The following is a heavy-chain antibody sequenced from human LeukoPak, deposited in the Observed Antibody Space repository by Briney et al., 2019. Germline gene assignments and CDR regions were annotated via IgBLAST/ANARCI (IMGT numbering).Heavy chain of an antibody. J-gene: IGHJ5*02. V-gene: IGHV1-18*01. CDR2: ISAYNGNT. CDR1: GYTFTSYG. CDR3: ARDRGVPMVQSSNWFDP. Sequence: ASVKVSCKASGYTFTSYGISWVRQAPGQGLEWMGWISAYNGNTNYAQKLQGRVTMTTDTSTSTAYMELRSLRSDDTAVYYCARDRGVPMVQSSNWFDPWGQGTLVTVSS. D-gene: IGHD3-10*01.